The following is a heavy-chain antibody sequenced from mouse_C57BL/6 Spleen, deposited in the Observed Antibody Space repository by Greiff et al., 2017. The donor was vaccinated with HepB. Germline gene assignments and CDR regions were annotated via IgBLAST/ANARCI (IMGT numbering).Heavy chain of an antibody. CDR2: IWSGGST. V-gene: IGHV2-2*01. CDR3: ARGTQLGPFDY. J-gene: IGHJ2*01. D-gene: IGHD4-1*02. Sequence: QVQLQQSGPGLVQPSQSLSITCTVSGFSLTSYGVHWVRQSPGKGLEWLGVIWSGGSTDYNAAFISRLSISKDNSKSQVFFKMNSLQADDTAIYYCARGTQLGPFDYWGQGTTLTVSS. CDR1: GFSLTSYG.